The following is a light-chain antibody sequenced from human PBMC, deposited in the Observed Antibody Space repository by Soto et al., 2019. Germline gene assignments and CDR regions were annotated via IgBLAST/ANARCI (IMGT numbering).Light chain of an antibody. V-gene: IGLV2-8*01. CDR3: SSYAGSDNLA. J-gene: IGLJ2*01. CDR1: SSDVGGYNS. Sequence: QSALTQPPSASGSPGQSVTISCTGTSSDVGGYNSVSWYQQHPGKAPKLIIYEVIKRPSGVPDRFSGSKSGNTASLTVSGLHTDDEADYYCSSYAGSDNLAFGGGTKVTVL. CDR2: EVI.